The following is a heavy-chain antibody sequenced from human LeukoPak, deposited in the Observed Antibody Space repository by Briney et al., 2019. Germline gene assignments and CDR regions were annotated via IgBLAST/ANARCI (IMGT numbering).Heavy chain of an antibody. V-gene: IGHV3-33*01. CDR1: GFTFRSYG. D-gene: IGHD6-19*01. Sequence: GRSLRLSCAASGFTFRSYGMHWVRQAPGKGLEWVAVIWYDGSNKYYADSVKGRFTVSRDNSKNTLYLQMNSLRAEDTAVYYCATAVASSSGWYADYWGQGTLVAVSS. J-gene: IGHJ4*02. CDR2: IWYDGSNK. CDR3: ATAVASSSGWYADY.